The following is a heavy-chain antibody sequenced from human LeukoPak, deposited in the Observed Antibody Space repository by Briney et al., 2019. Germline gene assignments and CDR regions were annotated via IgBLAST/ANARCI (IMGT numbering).Heavy chain of an antibody. D-gene: IGHD1-26*01. J-gene: IGHJ4*02. CDR1: GGSISSGGYY. V-gene: IGHV4-31*03. CDR2: IYYSGST. CDR3: ARARSGSYPDY. Sequence: SETLSLTCTVSGGSISSGGYYWSWIRQHPGKGLEWIGYIYYSGSTYYNPSLKSRVTISVDTSKNQFSLKLNSVTPEDTAVYYCARARSGSYPDYWGQGTLVTVSS.